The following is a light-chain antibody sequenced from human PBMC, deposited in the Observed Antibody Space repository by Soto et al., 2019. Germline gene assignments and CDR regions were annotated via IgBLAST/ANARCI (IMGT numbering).Light chain of an antibody. CDR1: QSVSSSY. CDR3: QQYGRSPWT. CDR2: GAS. J-gene: IGKJ1*01. Sequence: EIVLTQSPGTLSLSPGERATLSCRASQSVSSSYLAWYQQKPGQAPRLLIYGASRATGIPDRFSGSGSGTDFTLTITRLQPEDFAVYYCQQYGRSPWTSGQGTKVDIK. V-gene: IGKV3-20*01.